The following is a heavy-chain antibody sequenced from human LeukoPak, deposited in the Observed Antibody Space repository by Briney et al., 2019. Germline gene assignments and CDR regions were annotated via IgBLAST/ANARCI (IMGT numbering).Heavy chain of an antibody. J-gene: IGHJ4*02. Sequence: GGSLRLSCAASGFTFSSYAMSWVRPAPGRGLEGVGGISYDGTNKYYADSVKGRFTISRDNSKNTLYLQMNSLRTDDTAVYYCARESPACGEDCYFDYWGQGTLVTVSS. CDR3: ARESPACGEDCYFDY. D-gene: IGHD2-21*02. CDR2: ISYDGTNK. V-gene: IGHV3-30-3*01. CDR1: GFTFSSYA.